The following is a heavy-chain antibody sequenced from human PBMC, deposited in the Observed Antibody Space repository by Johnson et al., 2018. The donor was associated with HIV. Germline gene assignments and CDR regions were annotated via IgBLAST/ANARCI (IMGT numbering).Heavy chain of an antibody. Sequence: VQLVESGGGVVQPGRSLRLSCAASAFTFRSYSMHWVRQAPGKGLEWVAVISYDGSNKYYADSVKGRFTISRDNSKNTLYLEMKSLRVDDTAVYYCVRDDYAFHIWGQGTMVTVSS. CDR1: AFTFRSYS. CDR3: VRDDYAFHI. CDR2: ISYDGSNK. D-gene: IGHD2-21*02. V-gene: IGHV3-30*04. J-gene: IGHJ3*02.